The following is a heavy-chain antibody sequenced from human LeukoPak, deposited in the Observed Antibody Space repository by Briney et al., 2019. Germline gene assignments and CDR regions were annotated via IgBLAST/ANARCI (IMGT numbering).Heavy chain of an antibody. CDR1: GGSISISNYF. V-gene: IGHV4-39*01. CDR3: AFSGWFWGAFDY. CDR2: RSSTGIT. Sequence: PSETLSLTCSVSGGSISISNYFWGWIRQPPGKGLEWIASRSSTGITHYHSSLESRISVSVETSKSQFSLRLTSLTAAATAVYYCAFSGWFWGAFDYWGQGILVTVSS. J-gene: IGHJ4*02. D-gene: IGHD6-19*01.